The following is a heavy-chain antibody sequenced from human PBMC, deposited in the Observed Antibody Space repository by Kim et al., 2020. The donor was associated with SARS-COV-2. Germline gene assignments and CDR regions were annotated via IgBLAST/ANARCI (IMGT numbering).Heavy chain of an antibody. CDR2: FDPEDGET. J-gene: IGHJ6*02. Sequence: ASVKVSCKVSGYTLTELSMHWVRQAPGKGLEWMGGFDPEDGETIYARKFQGRVTMTEDTSTDTAYMELSSLRSEDTAVYYCATAIAVAGTTIYYYYGMDVWGQGTTVTVSS. V-gene: IGHV1-24*01. CDR3: ATAIAVAGTTIYYYYGMDV. D-gene: IGHD6-19*01. CDR1: GYTLTELS.